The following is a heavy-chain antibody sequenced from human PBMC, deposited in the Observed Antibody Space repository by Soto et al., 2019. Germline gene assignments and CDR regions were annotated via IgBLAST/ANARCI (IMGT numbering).Heavy chain of an antibody. V-gene: IGHV1-3*01. D-gene: IGHD4-4*01. CDR1: GYTFTSYA. CDR2: INAGNGNT. Sequence: ASVKVSCKASGYTFTSYAMHWVRQAPGRRLEWMGWINAGNGNTKYSQKFQGRVTITRDTSASTAYMELSSLRSEDTAVYYCARGSNYAPENWFDPWGQGTLVTVSS. CDR3: ARGSNYAPENWFDP. J-gene: IGHJ5*02.